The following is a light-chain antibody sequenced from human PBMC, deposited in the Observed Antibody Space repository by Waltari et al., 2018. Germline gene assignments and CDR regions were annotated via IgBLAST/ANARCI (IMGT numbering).Light chain of an antibody. J-gene: IGKJ3*01. Sequence: DIRVTQSPSSLSASVGDRVIHTCRARQDISNWLAWYQQKPEKAPQSLIADASLLQSGVPSRVNGSGSGTDFTLTINSLQPEDFATYYCQQYNNYPPTFGPGTKVEVK. V-gene: IGKV1D-16*02. CDR2: DAS. CDR3: QQYNNYPPT. CDR1: QDISNW.